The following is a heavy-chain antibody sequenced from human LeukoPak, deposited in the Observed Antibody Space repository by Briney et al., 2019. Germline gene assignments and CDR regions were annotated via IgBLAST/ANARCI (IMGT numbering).Heavy chain of an antibody. CDR1: GFTFSSYG. Sequence: GRSLRLSCAASGFTFSSYGMHWVRQAPGKGLEWVAVISYDGSNKYYADSVKGRFTISRDNSKNTLYLQMNSLRAEDTAVHYCAKQGHYYGSGSSFNGYYFDYWGQGTLVTVSS. CDR2: ISYDGSNK. D-gene: IGHD3-10*01. CDR3: AKQGHYYGSGSSFNGYYFDY. J-gene: IGHJ4*02. V-gene: IGHV3-30*18.